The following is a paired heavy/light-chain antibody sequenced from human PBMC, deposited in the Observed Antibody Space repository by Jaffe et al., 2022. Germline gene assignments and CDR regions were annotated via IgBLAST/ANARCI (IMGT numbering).Heavy chain of an antibody. CDR2: INPSGGST. CDR3: ARGEYERYYYDSSGHLTYYFDY. Sequence: QVQLVQSGAEVKKPGASVKVSCKASGYTFTSYYMHWVRQAPGQGLEWMGIINPSGGSTSYAQKFQGRVTMTRDTSTSTVYMELSSLRSEDTAVYYCARGEYERYYYDSSGHLTYYFDYWGQGTLVTVSS. V-gene: IGHV1-46*01. J-gene: IGHJ4*02. D-gene: IGHD3-22*01. CDR1: GYTFTSYY.
Light chain of an antibody. CDR1: SLRSYY. CDR2: GKN. J-gene: IGLJ2*01. Sequence: SSELTQDPAVSVALGQTVRITCQGDSLRSYYASWYQQKPGQAPVLVIYGKNNRPSGIPDRFSGSSSGNTASLTITGAQAEDEADYYCNSRDSSGNHLCVVFGGGTKLTVL. V-gene: IGLV3-19*01. CDR3: NSRDSSGNHLCVV.